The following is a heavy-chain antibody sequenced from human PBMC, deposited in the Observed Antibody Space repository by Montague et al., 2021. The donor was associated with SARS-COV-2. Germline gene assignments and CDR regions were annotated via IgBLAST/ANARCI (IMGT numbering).Heavy chain of an antibody. Sequence: SETLSLTCTVSGGSIRSYFWSWIRQPPGKGLEWIGYIYYSGSINYNPSLKSRVTISVDTSKNQFSLKLSSVTAADTAVYYCARATRIAGLRFLEWLPQRFDPWGQGTLVTVSS. D-gene: IGHD3-3*01. CDR2: IYYSGSI. CDR3: ARATRIAGLRFLEWLPQRFDP. J-gene: IGHJ5*02. V-gene: IGHV4-59*01. CDR1: GGSIRSYF.